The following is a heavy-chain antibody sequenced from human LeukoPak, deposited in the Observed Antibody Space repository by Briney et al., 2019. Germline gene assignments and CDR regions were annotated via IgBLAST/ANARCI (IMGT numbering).Heavy chain of an antibody. CDR1: GGSISSYY. CDR2: IYYSGST. V-gene: IGHV4-59*01. CDR3: ARDHGNGDAFDI. Sequence: EPSETLSLTYTVSGGSISSYYWSWIRQPPGKGLGWIGYIYYSGSTNYNPSLKSRVTISVDTSKNQFSLKLSSVTAADTAVYYCARDHGNGDAFDIWGQGTMVTVSS. J-gene: IGHJ3*02. D-gene: IGHD1-14*01.